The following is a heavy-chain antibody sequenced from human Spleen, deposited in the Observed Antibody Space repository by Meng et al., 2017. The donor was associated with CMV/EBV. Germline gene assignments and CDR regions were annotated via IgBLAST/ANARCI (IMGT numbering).Heavy chain of an antibody. Sequence: GESLKISCVVSEFTFSSHWMTWVRQAPGKGLEWLANINPDATVRNYLDSVKGRFTISRDNSKNSVYLQMNSLRADDTAVYYCARYFIDDWNYGDYFDFWGQGTLVTVSS. CDR1: EFTFSSHW. D-gene: IGHD1-7*01. CDR3: ARYFIDDWNYGDYFDF. J-gene: IGHJ4*02. CDR2: INPDATVR. V-gene: IGHV3-7*01.